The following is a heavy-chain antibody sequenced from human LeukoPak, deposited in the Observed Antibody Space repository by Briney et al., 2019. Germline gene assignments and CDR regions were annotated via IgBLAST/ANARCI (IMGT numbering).Heavy chain of an antibody. V-gene: IGHV1-69*13. D-gene: IGHD2-2*01. Sequence: SVKVSCKASGGTFSSYAISWVRQAPGQGLEWMGGIIPIFGTANYAQKFQGRVTITADESTNTAYMELSSLRSEDTAVYYCARKRDRYCSSTSCWDDAFDIWGQGTMVTVSS. CDR3: ARKRDRYCSSTSCWDDAFDI. J-gene: IGHJ3*02. CDR2: IIPIFGTA. CDR1: GGTFSSYA.